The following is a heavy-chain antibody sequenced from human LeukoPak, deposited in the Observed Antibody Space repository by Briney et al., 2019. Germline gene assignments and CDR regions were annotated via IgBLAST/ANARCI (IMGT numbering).Heavy chain of an antibody. CDR2: FDPEDGET. CDR3: ATESRHIAKNGVPFDY. Sequence: ASVKVSCKVSGYTLTELSMHWVRQAPGKGLEWMGGFDPEDGETIYAQKFQGRVTMTEDTSTDTAYMELSSLRSEDTAVYYCATESRHIAKNGVPFDYWGQGTLVTVSS. V-gene: IGHV1-24*01. CDR1: GYTLTELS. D-gene: IGHD2-21*01. J-gene: IGHJ4*02.